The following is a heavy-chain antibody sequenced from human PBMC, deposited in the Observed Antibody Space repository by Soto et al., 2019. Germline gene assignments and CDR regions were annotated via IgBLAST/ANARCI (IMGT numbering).Heavy chain of an antibody. Sequence: HPGGSLRLSCAASGFTFSSYGMHWVRQAPGKGLERVAVIWYDGINKYYADSVKGRFTISRDNSKNTLYLQMNSLRAEETAVYYCATDGWYYYGSGRYYNLRAPSYGMDVWGAGTTLTVYS. CDR2: IWYDGINK. CDR1: GFTFSSYG. D-gene: IGHD3-10*01. CDR3: ATDGWYYYGSGRYYNLRAPSYGMDV. J-gene: IGHJ6*04. V-gene: IGHV3-33*01.